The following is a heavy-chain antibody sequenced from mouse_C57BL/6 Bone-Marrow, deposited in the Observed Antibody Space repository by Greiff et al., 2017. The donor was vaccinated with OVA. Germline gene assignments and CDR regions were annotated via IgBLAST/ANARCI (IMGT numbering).Heavy chain of an antibody. CDR3: ARSDDYGRSWFAY. V-gene: IGHV1-47*01. Sequence: VQLQESGAELAKPGASVKMSCKASGYTFTTYPIEWMKQNHGKSLEWIGNFNPCNDDTKYNEKFKGKATLTVDKSSSTVYLELSRITSDDSAVYYCARSDDYGRSWFAYWGQGTLVTVSA. CDR1: GYTFTTYP. J-gene: IGHJ3*01. D-gene: IGHD1-1*01. CDR2: FNPCNDDT.